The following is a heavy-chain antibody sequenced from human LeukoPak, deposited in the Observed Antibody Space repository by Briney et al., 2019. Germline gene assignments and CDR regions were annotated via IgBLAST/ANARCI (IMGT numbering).Heavy chain of an antibody. J-gene: IGHJ6*03. Sequence: GSVKVSCKASGYTFTNYGISWVRQAPGQGLECMGWISAYNGNTNYAQRFQGRVTMTTDTSTSTAYMELRSLRSDDTAVYYCARSPSITIYKDHYYYMDVWGKGTTVTISS. CDR1: GYTFTNYG. D-gene: IGHD3-9*01. CDR3: ARSPSITIYKDHYYYMDV. V-gene: IGHV1-18*01. CDR2: ISAYNGNT.